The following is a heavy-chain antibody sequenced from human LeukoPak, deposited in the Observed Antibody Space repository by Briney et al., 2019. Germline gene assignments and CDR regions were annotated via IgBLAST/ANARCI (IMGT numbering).Heavy chain of an antibody. CDR3: AKFGLA. Sequence: GGGLRVSPAAPRVTLCRDSMSWGPPGPGEGRGWGSAICGSGGSTYYADSVKGRFTISRDNSKNTLYLQMNSLRAEDTAVYYCAKFGLAWGQGTLVTVSS. D-gene: IGHD3-10*01. CDR1: RVTLCRDS. CDR2: ICGSGGST. V-gene: IGHV3-23*01. J-gene: IGHJ5*02.